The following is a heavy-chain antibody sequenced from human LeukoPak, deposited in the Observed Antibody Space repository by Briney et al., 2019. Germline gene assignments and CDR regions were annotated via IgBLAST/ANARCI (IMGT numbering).Heavy chain of an antibody. CDR1: GGSISSGAYY. J-gene: IGHJ4*02. Sequence: PSETLSLTCTVSGGSISSGAYYWSWIRQHPGKGLEWIGYIYYSGSTYYNPSLKSRVTMSVDTSKNQFSLKLSSVTAADTAVYYCAREYFWSGYFFDYWGQGTLVTVSS. D-gene: IGHD3-3*01. CDR2: IYYSGST. V-gene: IGHV4-31*03. CDR3: AREYFWSGYFFDY.